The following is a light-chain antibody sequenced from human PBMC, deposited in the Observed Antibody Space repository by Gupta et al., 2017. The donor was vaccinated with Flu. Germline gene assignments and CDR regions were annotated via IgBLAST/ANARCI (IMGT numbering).Light chain of an antibody. CDR3: QQYSSYYTWT. V-gene: IGKV1-5*03. CDR1: QSINDG. J-gene: IGKJ1*01. CDR2: RAS. Sequence: CTLSASVGDRVTITCRASQSINDGLAWYQHKPGKVPKLLIYRASNLESGVPSRFSASGSGSEFTLTISDLQPDDFATYYCQQYSSYYTWTFGQGTRVEV.